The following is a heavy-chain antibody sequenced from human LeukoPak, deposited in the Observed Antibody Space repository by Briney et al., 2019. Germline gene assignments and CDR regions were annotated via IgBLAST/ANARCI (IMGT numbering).Heavy chain of an antibody. CDR2: MNPNSGNT. CDR1: GYTFTSYG. D-gene: IGHD6-13*01. J-gene: IGHJ6*02. Sequence: ASVKVSCKASGYTFTSYGINWVRQATGQGLEWMGWMNPNSGNTGYAQKFQGRVTMTRNTSISTAYMELSSLRAEDTAVYYCARDSSSWPTYYYYGMDVWGQGTTVTVSS. V-gene: IGHV1-8*02. CDR3: ARDSSSWPTYYYYGMDV.